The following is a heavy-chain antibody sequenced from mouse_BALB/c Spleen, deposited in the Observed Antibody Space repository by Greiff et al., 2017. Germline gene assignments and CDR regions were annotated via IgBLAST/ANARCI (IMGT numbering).Heavy chain of an antibody. CDR2: ISYSGST. Sequence: VQLKESGPGLVKPSQSLSLTCTVTGYSITSDYAWNWIRQFPGNKLEWMGYISYSGSTSYNPSLKSRISITRDTSKNQFFLQLNSVTTEDTATYYCARNYGGYYFDYWGQGTTLTVSS. CDR3: ARNYGGYYFDY. V-gene: IGHV3-2*02. CDR1: GYSITSDYA. J-gene: IGHJ2*01. D-gene: IGHD1-1*01.